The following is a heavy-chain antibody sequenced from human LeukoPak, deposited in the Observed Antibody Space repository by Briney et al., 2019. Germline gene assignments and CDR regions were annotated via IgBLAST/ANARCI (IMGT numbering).Heavy chain of an antibody. V-gene: IGHV3-30*02. J-gene: IGHJ4*02. CDR3: AKAIHSSSSGVVDY. D-gene: IGHD6-6*01. Sequence: GGSLRLSCAASGFIFSNYAMHWVRQAPGKGLEWVAFIRYDGSNKYYAESVKGRFTISRDNSKSTLYLQMNSLRAEDTAVYYCAKAIHSSSSGVVDYCVQGTMVTVSS. CDR1: GFIFSNYA. CDR2: IRYDGSNK.